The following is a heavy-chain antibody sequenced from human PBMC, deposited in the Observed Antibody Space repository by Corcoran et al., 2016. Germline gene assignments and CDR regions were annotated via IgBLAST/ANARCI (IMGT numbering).Heavy chain of an antibody. CDR2: IYPGDSDT. Sequence: EVRLVQSGAEVRKPGETLKISCKGSGYSFPSYWIGWVRPMPGTGLEWMGIIYPGDSDTRYSPSFQGQVTISAAKSISTDYMQWNGLKASDTAIYYGARRCAASEVLEYWGQGTLVTVSS. D-gene: IGHD3-3*01. V-gene: IGHV5-51*01. J-gene: IGHJ4*02. CDR1: GYSFPSYW. CDR3: ARRCAASEVLEY.